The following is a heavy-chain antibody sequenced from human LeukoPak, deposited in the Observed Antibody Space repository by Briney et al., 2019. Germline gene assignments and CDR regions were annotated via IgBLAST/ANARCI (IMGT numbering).Heavy chain of an antibody. CDR1: GGSISNYY. Sequence: SETLSLTCTVSGGSISNYYWSWIRQPPGKRLEWIAYVSYSGSSSSNPSLESRVTISVDMSKNQFSLRLSSVTASDTAVYYCARHPYDFWSGYFRAFDIWGQGTMVTVSS. J-gene: IGHJ3*02. CDR3: ARHPYDFWSGYFRAFDI. V-gene: IGHV4-59*08. CDR2: VSYSGSS. D-gene: IGHD3-3*01.